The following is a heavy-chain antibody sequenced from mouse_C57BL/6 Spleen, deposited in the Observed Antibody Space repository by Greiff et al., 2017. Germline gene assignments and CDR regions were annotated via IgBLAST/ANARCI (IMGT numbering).Heavy chain of an antibody. D-gene: IGHD2-4*01. V-gene: IGHV1-55*01. Sequence: QVQLQQSGAELVKPGASVKLSCTASGFNIKDYYMHWVKQRPGQGLEWIGDIYPGSGSTNYNEKFKSKATLTVDTSSSTAYMQLSSLTSEDSAVYYCASGYDYFWYFDVWGTGTTVTVSS. CDR3: ASGYDYFWYFDV. J-gene: IGHJ1*03. CDR1: GFNIKDYY. CDR2: IYPGSGST.